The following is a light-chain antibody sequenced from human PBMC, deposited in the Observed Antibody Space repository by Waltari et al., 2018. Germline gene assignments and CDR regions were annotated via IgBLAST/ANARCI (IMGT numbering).Light chain of an antibody. Sequence: QLVLTQSPSASASLGASVKLTCTLSSGQRSYAIEWHEQQPEKGPRYLMKHNGDGSHFKGDGIPDRFSGSSSGAERYLTISSLQSEDEADYYCQTWGTGIDWVFGGGTKLTVL. J-gene: IGLJ3*02. CDR3: QTWGTGIDWV. V-gene: IGLV4-69*01. CDR1: SGQRSYA. CDR2: HNGDGSH.